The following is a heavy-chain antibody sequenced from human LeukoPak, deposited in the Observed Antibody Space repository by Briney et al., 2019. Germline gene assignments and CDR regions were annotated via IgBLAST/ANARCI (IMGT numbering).Heavy chain of an antibody. CDR3: AKYGAVAGPNWFDP. J-gene: IGHJ5*02. CDR1: GFTFSSFP. D-gene: IGHD6-19*01. CDR2: ISGSGGST. Sequence: PGGSLRLSCAASGFTFSSFPMGWVRQAPGKGLYWVSGISGSGGSTYYADSVKGRFTISRDNSKNTLYLHMNSLRAEDTAVYYCAKYGAVAGPNWFDPWGQGTLVTVSS. V-gene: IGHV3-23*01.